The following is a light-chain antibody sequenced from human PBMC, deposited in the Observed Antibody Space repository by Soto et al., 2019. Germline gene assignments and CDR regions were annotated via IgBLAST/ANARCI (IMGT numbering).Light chain of an antibody. CDR3: AARDGGLSRPL. CDR1: SSNIGNNH. Sequence: QSVLTQPPSASGTPGQRVTISCSGSSSNIGNNHVYWYQQLAGTAPKLLMSETNQRPSGVPNRFTASKYGSSASLAISGLRSEDEAAYYCAARDGGLSRPLFGGGTKLTVL. V-gene: IGLV1-47*01. CDR2: ETN. J-gene: IGLJ3*02.